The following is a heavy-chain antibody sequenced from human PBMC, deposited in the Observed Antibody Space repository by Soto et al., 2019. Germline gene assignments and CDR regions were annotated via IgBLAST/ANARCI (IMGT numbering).Heavy chain of an antibody. V-gene: IGHV1-2*02. J-gene: IGHJ6*02. CDR2: INPNSGGT. D-gene: IGHD2-2*01. CDR1: GYTFTGYY. CDR3: ARGGPPEAYQLPYGMDV. Sequence: ASVKVSCKASGYTFTGYYMHWVRQAPGQGLEWMGWINPNSGGTNYAQKFQGRVTMTRDTSISTAYMELSRLRSDDTAVYYCARGGPPEAYQLPYGMDVWGQGTTVTVSS.